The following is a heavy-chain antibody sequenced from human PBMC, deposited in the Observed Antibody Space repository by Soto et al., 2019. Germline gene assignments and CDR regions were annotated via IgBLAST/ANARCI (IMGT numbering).Heavy chain of an antibody. Sequence: LVQSGPDVKKPGTSVKVSCKTSGFTFGSSAVQWVRQVRGQRLEWIGWIVVASGYSNVAQKFQDRVSLTRDLSTNTAVMELSSLTSEDWAMYYCAADVIGVAGDFDHWGQGTLVSVSS. CDR2: IVVASGYS. CDR3: AADVIGVAGDFDH. D-gene: IGHD6-19*01. V-gene: IGHV1-58*01. J-gene: IGHJ4*02. CDR1: GFTFGSSA.